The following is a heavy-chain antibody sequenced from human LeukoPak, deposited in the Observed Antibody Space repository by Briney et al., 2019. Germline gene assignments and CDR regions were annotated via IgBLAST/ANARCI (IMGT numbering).Heavy chain of an antibody. CDR3: AKIPDVSDY. CDR1: GFTFSSYA. J-gene: IGHJ4*02. D-gene: IGHD5/OR15-5a*01. CDR2: IGASGDSI. V-gene: IGHV3-23*01. Sequence: SGGSLRLSCAVFGFTFSSYAMIWVRQAPGRGLVWVSSIGASGDSIYYTDSVKGRFTISRDNSKITLYLQMSSLRVEDTAVYYCAKIPDVSDYWGQGTLVTVSS.